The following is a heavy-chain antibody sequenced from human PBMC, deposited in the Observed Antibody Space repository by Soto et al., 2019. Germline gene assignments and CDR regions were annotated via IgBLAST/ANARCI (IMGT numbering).Heavy chain of an antibody. Sequence: GKGLEWIGYIYYSGSTNYNPSLKSRVTISVDTSKNQFSLKLSSVTAADTAVYYCAIHDYSSAYYYDGMYVCGLGTTLPVS. V-gene: IGHV4-59*08. J-gene: IGHJ6*02. CDR3: AIHDYSSAYYYDGMYV. D-gene: IGHD3-22*01. CDR2: IYYSGST.